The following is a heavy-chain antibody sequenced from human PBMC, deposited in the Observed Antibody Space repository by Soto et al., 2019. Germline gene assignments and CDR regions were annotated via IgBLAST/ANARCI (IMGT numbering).Heavy chain of an antibody. D-gene: IGHD3-10*01. J-gene: IGHJ6*02. CDR1: GDSVSSNSAA. V-gene: IGHV6-1*01. CDR3: ARDDMVRGVIYPYGMDV. Sequence: PSQTLSLTCAISGDSVSSNSAAWNWIRQSPWRGLEWLGRTYYRSKWYNDYAVSVKSRITINPDTSKNQFSLQLNSVTPEDTAVYYCARDDMVRGVIYPYGMDVWGQGTTVTVSS. CDR2: TYYRSKWYN.